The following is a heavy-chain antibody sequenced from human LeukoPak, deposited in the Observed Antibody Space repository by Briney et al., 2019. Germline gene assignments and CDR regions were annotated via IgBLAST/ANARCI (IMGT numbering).Heavy chain of an antibody. J-gene: IGHJ4*02. CDR2: IIPMFGTV. D-gene: IGHD3-22*01. CDR1: GGTFSNYA. CDR3: VFDSSGYLSRSLPPYFDH. Sequence: SVKVSCKASGGTFSNYAINWVRQAPGQGLEWMGGIIPMFGTVKYAQKLQGRVTLRTDESTSTAYMELSSLTSEDTAVYYCVFDSSGYLSRSLPPYFDHWGQGILVIVS. V-gene: IGHV1-69*05.